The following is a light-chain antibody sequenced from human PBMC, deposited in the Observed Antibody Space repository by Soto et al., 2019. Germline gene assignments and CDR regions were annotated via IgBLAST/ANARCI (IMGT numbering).Light chain of an antibody. CDR2: GNS. Sequence: QSVLTQPPSVSGAPGQRVTISCTGSSSNIGAGYDVHWYQQLPGTAPKLLIYGNSNRPSGVPDRFSGSKSGTSASLAITGLQAEDEADYYCQCYDSSVSKVVFGGGTKVTVL. CDR1: SSNIGAGYD. V-gene: IGLV1-40*01. CDR3: QCYDSSVSKVV. J-gene: IGLJ2*01.